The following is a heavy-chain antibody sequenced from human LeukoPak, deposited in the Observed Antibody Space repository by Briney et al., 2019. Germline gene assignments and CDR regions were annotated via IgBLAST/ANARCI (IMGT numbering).Heavy chain of an antibody. J-gene: IGHJ4*02. V-gene: IGHV1-18*01. CDR1: GYTFTSYG. CDR3: ARGLGYCSGGSCPDDY. Sequence: ASVKVSCKASGYTFTSYGISWVRQAPGHGLEWMGWISAYNGNTNYAQKLQGRVTMTTDTSTSTAYMELRSLRSDDTAVYYCARGLGYCSGGSCPDDYWGQGTLVTVSS. D-gene: IGHD2-15*01. CDR2: ISAYNGNT.